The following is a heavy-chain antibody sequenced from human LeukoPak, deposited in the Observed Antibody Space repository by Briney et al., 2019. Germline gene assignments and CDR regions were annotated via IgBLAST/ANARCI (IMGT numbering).Heavy chain of an antibody. Sequence: PSETLSLTCTVSGGSISSSSHYWGWIRQPPGKGLEWIGDIHYSGTTYYNPSLKSRVTISVDTSKNQFSLKLTSVTAADTAVYYCVRRLIGFDTWGQGTLVTVSS. V-gene: IGHV4-39*01. CDR1: GGSISSSSHY. J-gene: IGHJ5*02. D-gene: IGHD3-22*01. CDR2: IHYSGTT. CDR3: VRRLIGFDT.